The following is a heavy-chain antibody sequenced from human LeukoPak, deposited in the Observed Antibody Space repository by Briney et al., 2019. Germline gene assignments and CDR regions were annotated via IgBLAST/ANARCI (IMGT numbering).Heavy chain of an antibody. CDR2: IRYDGSNK. V-gene: IGHV3-30*02. CDR3: ARDSATVTPGRYYIDV. J-gene: IGHJ6*03. CDR1: GFTFSSYG. D-gene: IGHD4-17*01. Sequence: GGSLRLSCAASGFTFSSYGMHWVRQAPGKGLEWVAFIRYDGSNKYYADSVKGRFTISRDNAKNSLYLQMNSLRAEDTAVYYCARDSATVTPGRYYIDVWGKGTTVTVSS.